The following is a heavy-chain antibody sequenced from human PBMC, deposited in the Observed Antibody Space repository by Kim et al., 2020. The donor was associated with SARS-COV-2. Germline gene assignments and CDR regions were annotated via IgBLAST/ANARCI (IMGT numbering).Heavy chain of an antibody. CDR2: INAGNDNT. CDR1: GYTFTSYA. Sequence: ASVKVSCKASGYTFTSYAMHWVRQAPGQRLEWMGWINAGNDNTKYSQKFQGRVTITRDTSASTAYMELSSLRSEDTAVYYCARGPMVRGGFVDYWGQGTLVTVSS. CDR3: ARGPMVRGGFVDY. D-gene: IGHD3-10*01. V-gene: IGHV1-3*01. J-gene: IGHJ4*02.